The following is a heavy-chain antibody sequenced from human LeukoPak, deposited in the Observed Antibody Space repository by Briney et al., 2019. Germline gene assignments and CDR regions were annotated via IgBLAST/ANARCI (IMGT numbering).Heavy chain of an antibody. D-gene: IGHD3-22*01. CDR2: ISSSGSTI. J-gene: IGHJ4*02. V-gene: IGHV3-11*01. CDR3: ARTLDYYDSSGLLGEAGYFDY. CDR1: GFTFSDYY. Sequence: PGGSLRLSCAASGFTFSDYYMTWIRQAPGKGLEWVSYISSSGSTIYYADSVKGRFTISRDNAKNSLYLQMNSLRAEDTAVYYCARTLDYYDSSGLLGEAGYFDYWGQGTLVTVSS.